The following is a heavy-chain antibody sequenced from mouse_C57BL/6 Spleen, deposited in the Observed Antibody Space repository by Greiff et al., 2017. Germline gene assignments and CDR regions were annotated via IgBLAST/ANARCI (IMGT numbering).Heavy chain of an antibody. V-gene: IGHV1-52*01. CDR3: ARSDYVFFAY. CDR1: GYTFTSYW. CDR2: IDPSDSET. J-gene: IGHJ3*01. D-gene: IGHD2-4*01. Sequence: QVHVKQPGAELVRPGSSVKLSCKASGYTFTSYWMHWVKQRPIQGLEWIGNIDPSDSETHYNQKFKDKATLTVDKSSSTAYMQLSSLTSEDSAVYYCARSDYVFFAYWGQGTLVTVSA.